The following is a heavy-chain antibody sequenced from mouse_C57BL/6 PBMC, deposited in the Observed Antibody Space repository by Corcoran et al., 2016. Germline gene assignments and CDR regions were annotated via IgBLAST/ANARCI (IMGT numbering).Heavy chain of an antibody. J-gene: IGHJ4*01. CDR2: IYPGSGNT. CDR1: GYTFTDYY. V-gene: IGHV1-84*01. Sequence: QIQLQLSGPELVKPGASVKISCKASGYTFTDYYINWVKQRPGQGLEWIGWIYPGSGNTKYNEKFKGKATLTVDTSSSTAYMQLSSLTSEDSAVYFCARQQIYHGNPYAMDYWGQGTAVTVSS. D-gene: IGHD2-1*01. CDR3: ARQQIYHGNPYAMDY.